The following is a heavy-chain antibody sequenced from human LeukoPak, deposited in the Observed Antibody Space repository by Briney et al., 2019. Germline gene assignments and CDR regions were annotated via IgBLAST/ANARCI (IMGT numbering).Heavy chain of an antibody. CDR2: VWPKNDKT. Sequence: GGSLRLSCVASGFTFSGYSMGWVRQAPGRGLEWVSFVWPKNDKTYYADSGRGRFTISRDNSKNTLYLQMDSLRAEDTAIYYCTXXXXXXXGXXFDYWGQGTVVTVSS. J-gene: IGHJ4*01. V-gene: IGHV3-23*01. CDR1: GFTFSGYS. CDR3: TXXXXXXXGXXFDY.